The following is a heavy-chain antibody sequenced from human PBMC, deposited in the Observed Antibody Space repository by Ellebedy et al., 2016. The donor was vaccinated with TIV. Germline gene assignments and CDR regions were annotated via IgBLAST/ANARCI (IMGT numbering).Heavy chain of an antibody. CDR3: ARGDRKFDP. D-gene: IGHD3-22*01. CDR2: IKQDGSEK. Sequence: GESLKISCAASGFTFSSYSMNWVRQAPGKGLEWVANIKQDGSEKYYVDAMKGRFTISRDNAKNSLYLQRNSLRDEDTAVYYCARGDRKFDPWGQGTLVTVSS. V-gene: IGHV3-7*01. J-gene: IGHJ5*02. CDR1: GFTFSSYS.